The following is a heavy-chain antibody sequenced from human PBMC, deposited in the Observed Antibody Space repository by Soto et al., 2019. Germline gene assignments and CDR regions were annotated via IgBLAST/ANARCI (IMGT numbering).Heavy chain of an antibody. CDR3: AKDGGAAGAPPYYYCMDD. Sequence: GGSLRLSCAASGFTFSSYGMHWVRQAPGKGLEWVAAISYDGSNNYYADSVKGRFTISRDNSKNTLYMQMNSLRAEDTAVYYCAKDGGAAGAPPYYYCMDDWGQGTPVTVSS. J-gene: IGHJ6*02. V-gene: IGHV3-30*18. CDR2: ISYDGSNN. D-gene: IGHD6-13*01. CDR1: GFTFSSYG.